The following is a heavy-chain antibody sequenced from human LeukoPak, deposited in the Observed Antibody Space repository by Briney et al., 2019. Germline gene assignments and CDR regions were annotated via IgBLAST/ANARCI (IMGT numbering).Heavy chain of an antibody. V-gene: IGHV3-7*01. J-gene: IGHJ5*02. CDR2: IKQDGSEK. Sequence: PGGSLRLSCAASGFTFSSYWMSWVRQAPGKGLEWVANIKQDGSEKYYVDSVKGRFTISRDNAKNSLYLQMNSLRAEDTAVYYCARGGPRVAVAALAVIGFDPWGQGTLVTVSS. CDR3: ARGGPRVAVAALAVIGFDP. D-gene: IGHD6-19*01. CDR1: GFTFSSYW.